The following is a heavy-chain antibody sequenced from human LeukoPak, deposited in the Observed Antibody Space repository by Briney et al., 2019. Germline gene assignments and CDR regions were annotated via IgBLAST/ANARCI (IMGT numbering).Heavy chain of an antibody. D-gene: IGHD2-15*01. Sequence: ASVKVSCKASGFTFTSSAMQWVRQAPGQGLEWMGWINPNSGGTNYAQKFQGRVTMTRDTSISTAYLQWSSLKASDTAMYYCASGRDIRYCSGGSCYSYIEYFQHWGQGTLVTVSS. CDR3: ASGRDIRYCSGGSCYSYIEYFQH. CDR2: INPNSGGT. V-gene: IGHV1-2*02. J-gene: IGHJ1*01. CDR1: GFTFTSSA.